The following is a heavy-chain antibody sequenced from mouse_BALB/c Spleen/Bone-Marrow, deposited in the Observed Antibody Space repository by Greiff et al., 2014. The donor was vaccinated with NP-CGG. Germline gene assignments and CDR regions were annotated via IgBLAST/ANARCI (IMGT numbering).Heavy chain of an antibody. CDR2: VNPDSSTM. V-gene: IGHV4-1*02. J-gene: IGHJ3*01. CDR1: GFDFSRYW. Sequence: VQLQQPGGGLVQPGGSLKLSCAASGFDFSRYWMTWVRQAPGKGLEWIGEVNPDSSTMNYTPSLKDKFIISRDSAKNTLYLQMRKVRSEDTSLYYCTRNGYYGWSAYWGQGTLVTVSA. D-gene: IGHD2-3*01. CDR3: TRNGYYGWSAY.